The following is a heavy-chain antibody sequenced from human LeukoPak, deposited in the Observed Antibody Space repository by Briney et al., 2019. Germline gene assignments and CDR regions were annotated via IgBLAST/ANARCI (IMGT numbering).Heavy chain of an antibody. J-gene: IGHJ4*02. Sequence: SETLSLTCTVSGGSISSYYLSWIRQPPGKGLEWIGYIYYSGSTNYNPSLKSRVTISVDTSKNQFSLKLSSVTAADTAVYYCARDGGFTYYDSSGFDYWGQGTLVTVSS. CDR1: GGSISSYY. V-gene: IGHV4-59*01. CDR2: IYYSGST. D-gene: IGHD3-22*01. CDR3: ARDGGFTYYDSSGFDY.